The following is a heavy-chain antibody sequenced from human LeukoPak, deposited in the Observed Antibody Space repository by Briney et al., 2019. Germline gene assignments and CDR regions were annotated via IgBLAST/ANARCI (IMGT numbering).Heavy chain of an antibody. Sequence: ASVKVSCKTSGFTLTSYYMHWMRQAPGQGPEWMGWINPKSGGTEYAQRFQGRVTMTRDTSISTLYMELSGLRSDDTAVYYCAGQRSGYTYGSPENWFDPWGQGTLVTVSS. CDR1: GFTLTSYY. J-gene: IGHJ5*02. D-gene: IGHD5-18*01. V-gene: IGHV1-2*02. CDR2: INPKSGGT. CDR3: AGQRSGYTYGSPENWFDP.